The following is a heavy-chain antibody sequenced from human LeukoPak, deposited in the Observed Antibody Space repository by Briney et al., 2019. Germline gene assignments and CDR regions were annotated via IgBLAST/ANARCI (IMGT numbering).Heavy chain of an antibody. Sequence: GGSLRLSCAASGFTFSSYAMSWVRQAPGKGLEWVSAISASGGTTYYADSVKGRFTISRDNSENTLFLQMNSLRAEDMAVYYCAKEPREYCSSTSCPNWFDLWGQGTLVTVSS. CDR1: GFTFSSYA. CDR2: ISASGGTT. V-gene: IGHV3-23*01. CDR3: AKEPREYCSSTSCPNWFDL. J-gene: IGHJ5*02. D-gene: IGHD2-2*01.